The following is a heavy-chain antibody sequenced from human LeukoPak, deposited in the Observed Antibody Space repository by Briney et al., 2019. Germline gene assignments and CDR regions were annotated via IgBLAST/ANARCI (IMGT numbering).Heavy chain of an antibody. D-gene: IGHD7-27*01. J-gene: IGHJ4*02. Sequence: SETLSLACAVPGGSFRSHYWSWMRQSPGEGLEWIGNVDSSGTTNYNPSLRSRVSISLDTSKNQFSLKLNSVTAADTAVYYCAGAPNWFFFDCWGPGTLVTVSS. CDR2: VDSSGTT. CDR1: GGSFRSHY. CDR3: AGAPNWFFFDC. V-gene: IGHV4-59*11.